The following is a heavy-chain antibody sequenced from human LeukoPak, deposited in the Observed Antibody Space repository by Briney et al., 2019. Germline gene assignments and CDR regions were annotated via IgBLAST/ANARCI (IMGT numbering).Heavy chain of an antibody. CDR1: GGSISSYY. CDR3: AGSTYYYGSGDY. Sequence: PSETLSLTCTVSGGSISSYYWSWIRQPPGKGLEWIGYIYYSGSTNYNPSLKSRVTISVDTSKNQFSLKLSSVTAADTAVYYCAGSTYYYGSGDYWGQGTLVTVSS. V-gene: IGHV4-59*08. CDR2: IYYSGST. D-gene: IGHD3-10*01. J-gene: IGHJ4*02.